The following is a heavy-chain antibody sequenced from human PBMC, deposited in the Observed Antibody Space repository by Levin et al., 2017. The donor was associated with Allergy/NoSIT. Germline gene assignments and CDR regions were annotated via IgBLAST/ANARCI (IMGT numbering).Heavy chain of an antibody. D-gene: IGHD2-15*01. V-gene: IGHV1-69*04. J-gene: IGHJ4*02. CDR2: IIPILGIA. CDR3: ARDFKVAGKDDY. Sequence: KISCKASGGTFSSYAISWVRQAPGQGLEWMGRIIPILGIANYAQKFQGRVTITADKSTSTAYMELSSLRSEDTAVYYCARDFKVAGKDDYWGQGTLVTVSS. CDR1: GGTFSSYA.